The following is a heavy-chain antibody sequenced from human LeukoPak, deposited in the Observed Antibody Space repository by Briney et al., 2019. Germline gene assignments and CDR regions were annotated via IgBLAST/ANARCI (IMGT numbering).Heavy chain of an antibody. J-gene: IGHJ6*03. V-gene: IGHV3-23*01. D-gene: IGHD1-1*01. CDR1: GFTFSSSG. Sequence: PGGSLRLSCAASGFTFSSSGMSWVRQAPGKWLEWVSTVTGSGGSTNYADSVKGRFTISRDNSKNTLYLQMNSLRAEDTAVYYCAKVMTTGNYYYYYMDVWGKGTTVTISS. CDR2: VTGSGGST. CDR3: AKVMTTGNYYYYYMDV.